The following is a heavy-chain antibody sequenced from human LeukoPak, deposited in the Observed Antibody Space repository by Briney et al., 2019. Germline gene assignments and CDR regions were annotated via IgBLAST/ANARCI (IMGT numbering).Heavy chain of an antibody. D-gene: IGHD1-26*01. CDR3: ARASYSGSYTRGFYFDY. CDR1: GFTFSSYS. V-gene: IGHV3-21*01. Sequence: PGGSLRLSCAASGFTFSSYSMNWVRQAPGKGLEWVSSISSSSSYIYYADSVKGRFTIPRDNAKNSLYLQMNSLRAEDTAVYYCARASYSGSYTRGFYFDYWGQGTLVTVSS. J-gene: IGHJ4*02. CDR2: ISSSSSYI.